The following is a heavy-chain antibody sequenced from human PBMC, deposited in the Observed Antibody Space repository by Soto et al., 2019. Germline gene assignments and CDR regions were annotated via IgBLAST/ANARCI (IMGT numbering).Heavy chain of an antibody. Sequence: ASVKVSCKASGYTFTTYYLHWVRQAPGQDLEWMGWINPNSGMTNSAQKFQGRVTMTRDTSITTAYMELSRLSSDDTAVYYCASAEMTTRRNFACWGKGXQVTVCS. CDR1: GYTFTTYY. D-gene: IGHD1-1*01. J-gene: IGHJ4*02. V-gene: IGHV1-2*02. CDR3: ASAEMTTRRNFAC. CDR2: INPNSGMT.